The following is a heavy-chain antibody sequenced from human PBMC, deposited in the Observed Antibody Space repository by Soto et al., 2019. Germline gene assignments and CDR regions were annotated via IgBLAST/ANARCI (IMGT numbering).Heavy chain of an antibody. J-gene: IGHJ6*02. D-gene: IGHD2-15*01. Sequence: GESLKISCKSSGYSLATYWITWVRQMPGKGLEWMGRIDPSDSYINYSPSFQGRVTISADKSLNTAYLQWSSLEASDTAMYYCARLGDCSGGSCFSRYYYHGMDVWGQGTTVTVSS. CDR3: ARLGDCSGGSCFSRYYYHGMDV. V-gene: IGHV5-10-1*01. CDR2: IDPSDSYI. CDR1: GYSLATYW.